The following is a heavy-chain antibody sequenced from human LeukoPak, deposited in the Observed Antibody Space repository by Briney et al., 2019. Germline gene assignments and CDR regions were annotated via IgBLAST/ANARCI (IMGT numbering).Heavy chain of an antibody. CDR2: INHSGST. V-gene: IGHV4-34*01. J-gene: IGHJ6*02. Sequence: SETLSLTCAVYGGSFSGYYWSWIRQPPGKGLEWIGEINHSGSTNCNPSLKSRVTISVDTSKNQFSLKLSSVTAADTAVYYCARGSSSNYVRYYYYGMDVWGQGTTVTVSS. CDR3: ARGSSSNYVRYYYYGMDV. CDR1: GGSFSGYY. D-gene: IGHD4-11*01.